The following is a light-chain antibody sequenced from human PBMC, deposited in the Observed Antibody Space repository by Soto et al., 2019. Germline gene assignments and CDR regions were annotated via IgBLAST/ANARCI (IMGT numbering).Light chain of an antibody. CDR3: QQYGTSPLT. J-gene: IGKJ3*01. Sequence: EIVLTQSPGTLSLSPGERATLSCRASQSVGSTYLAWYQQKPGQAPKLLIYGVSSRATGIPDSFSGRGSGTDFTLTISRLEPEDFAVYYCQQYGTSPLTFGPGTKVDI. V-gene: IGKV3-20*01. CDR1: QSVGSTY. CDR2: GVS.